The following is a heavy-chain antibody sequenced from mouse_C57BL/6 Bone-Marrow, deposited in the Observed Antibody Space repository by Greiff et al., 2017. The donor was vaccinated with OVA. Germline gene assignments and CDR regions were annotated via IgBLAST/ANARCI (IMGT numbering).Heavy chain of an antibody. CDR2: IDPENGDT. CDR1: GFNIKDDY. J-gene: IGHJ3*01. CDR3: TTCGNFFAY. V-gene: IGHV14-4*01. Sequence: EVQRVESGAELVRPGASVKLSCTASGFNIKDDYMHWVKQRPEQGLEWIGWIDPENGDTEYASKFQGKATITADTSSNTAYLQLSSLTSEDTAVYYCTTCGNFFAYWGQGTLVTVSA. D-gene: IGHD2-1*01.